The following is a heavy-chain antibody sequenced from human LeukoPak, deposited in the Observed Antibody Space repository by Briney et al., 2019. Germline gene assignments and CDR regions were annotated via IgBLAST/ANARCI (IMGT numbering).Heavy chain of an antibody. CDR3: ARTPAMNDYVWGNRLYYLDY. Sequence: PGGSLRLSCAASGFTFSDYYMSWIRQAPGKGLEWVSYISSSGSTIYYADSVKGRFTISRDNAKNSLYLQMNSLRAEDTAVYYCARTPAMNDYVWGNRLYYLDYWGQGTLVTVSS. CDR2: ISSSGSTI. D-gene: IGHD3-16*01. CDR1: GFTFSDYY. J-gene: IGHJ4*02. V-gene: IGHV3-11*04.